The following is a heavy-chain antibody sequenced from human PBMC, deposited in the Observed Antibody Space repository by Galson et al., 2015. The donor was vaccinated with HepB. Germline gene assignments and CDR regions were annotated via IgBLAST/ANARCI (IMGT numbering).Heavy chain of an antibody. CDR2: IKEDGSEK. V-gene: IGHV3-7*01. CDR1: GFTYSSYW. CDR3: ARQSWFGELCYFDY. D-gene: IGHD3-10*01. J-gene: IGHJ4*02. Sequence: LRLSCAASGFTYSSYWMTWVRQAPGKGLEWVANIKEDGSEKYYVDSVKGRFTISRDYAKNSLYLQMNSLGAEDTAVYYCARQSWFGELCYFDYWGQGTLVTASS.